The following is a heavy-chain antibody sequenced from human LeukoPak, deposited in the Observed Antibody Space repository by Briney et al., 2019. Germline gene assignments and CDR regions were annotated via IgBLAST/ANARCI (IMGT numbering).Heavy chain of an antibody. V-gene: IGHV4-38-2*02. D-gene: IGHD3-9*01. CDR1: GYSISSGYY. J-gene: IGHJ5*02. Sequence: SETLSLTCTVSGYSISSGYYWGWIRQPPGKGLEYIGYIYTSGSTNYNPSLKSRVTMSVDTSKNQFSLKLNSVTAADTAVYYCARDYDVLTAYPPTQLFDPWGQGTLVTVSS. CDR3: ARDYDVLTAYPPTQLFDP. CDR2: IYTSGST.